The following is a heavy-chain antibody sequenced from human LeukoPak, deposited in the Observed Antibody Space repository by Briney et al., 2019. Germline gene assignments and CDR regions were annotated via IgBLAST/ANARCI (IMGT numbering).Heavy chain of an antibody. CDR3: ARDKGLPQAFDI. V-gene: IGHV4-59*01. CDR2: ISYSETT. Sequence: SETLSLTCTVSGGSISSFYWSWIRQPPGKGLEYIGYISYSETTTYNPSLKSRGTISVDTSKNQFSLKLTSVTAADTAVYYCARDKGLPQAFDIWGQGTMVTVSS. CDR1: GGSISSFY. D-gene: IGHD5/OR15-5a*01. J-gene: IGHJ3*02.